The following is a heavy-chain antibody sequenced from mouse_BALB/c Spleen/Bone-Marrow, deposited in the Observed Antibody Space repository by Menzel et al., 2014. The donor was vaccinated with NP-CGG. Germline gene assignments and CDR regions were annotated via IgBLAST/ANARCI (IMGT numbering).Heavy chain of an antibody. CDR1: GYTFTDYI. V-gene: IGHV1-77*01. D-gene: IGHD4-1*01. Sequence: QVQLQQSGPELVKPGASVKMSCKASGYTFTDYIINWVKQRTGQGLEWIGEIYPGSGSIYYNEKFKGKATLTADKSSNTAYMQFSSLTSEDSAAYFCARSPNWDPYYAMDYWGQGTSVTVSS. CDR2: IYPGSGSI. J-gene: IGHJ4*01. CDR3: ARSPNWDPYYAMDY.